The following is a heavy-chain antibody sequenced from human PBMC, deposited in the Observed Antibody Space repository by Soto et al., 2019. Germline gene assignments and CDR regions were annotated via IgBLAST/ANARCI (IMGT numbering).Heavy chain of an antibody. D-gene: IGHD3-22*01. CDR3: AKGAFYYDSSVYYGD. V-gene: IGHV3-23*01. CDR2: ISGSGGST. CDR1: GFTFSSYA. J-gene: IGHJ4*02. Sequence: EVQLLESGGGLVQPGGSLRLSCAASGFTFSSYAMNWVRQAPGKGLEWVSSISGSGGSTYYADSVKGRFTISRDNSKNTLYLQMNRRRAEDTAVYYCAKGAFYYDSSVYYGDWGQGTLVTVSS.